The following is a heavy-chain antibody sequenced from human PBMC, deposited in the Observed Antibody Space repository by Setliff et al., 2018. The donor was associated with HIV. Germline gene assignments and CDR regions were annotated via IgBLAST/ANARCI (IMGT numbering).Heavy chain of an antibody. CDR2: INTDGSGT. J-gene: IGHJ6*02. CDR3: AREATNYYGMDV. Sequence: SLRLSCAASGFTFSGYWMHWVRQAPGKGLVWVSRINTDGSGTTYADSVKGQFTISRDNAKNTLYLQMNSLSAEDTAVYYCAREATNYYGMDVWGQGTTVTVSS. V-gene: IGHV3-74*01. CDR1: GFTFSGYW. D-gene: IGHD5-12*01.